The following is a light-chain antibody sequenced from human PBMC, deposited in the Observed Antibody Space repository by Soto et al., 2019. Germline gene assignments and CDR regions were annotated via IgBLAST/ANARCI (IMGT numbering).Light chain of an antibody. Sequence: EIVMTQSPATLSVSPGESATLSCSASQSINRDLAWYVQKPGQAPRRVIYDASNRATGIPARFSGSGSGTDFTLTISSLEPEDFAVYYCQQRSNWPPITFGQGTRLEI. J-gene: IGKJ5*01. CDR1: QSINRD. V-gene: IGKV3-11*01. CDR2: DAS. CDR3: QQRSNWPPIT.